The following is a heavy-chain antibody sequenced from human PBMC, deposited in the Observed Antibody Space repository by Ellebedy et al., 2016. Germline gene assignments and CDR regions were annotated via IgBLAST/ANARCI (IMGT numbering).Heavy chain of an antibody. CDR3: ARDGDAFDY. Sequence: SVKVSXXASGYTFTSYAISWVRQAPGQGLEWMGRIIPILGIANYAQKFQGRVTITTDKSTSTAYMELSSLRSEDTSVYYCARDGDAFDYWGQGTLVTVSS. CDR2: IIPILGIA. J-gene: IGHJ4*02. D-gene: IGHD7-27*01. V-gene: IGHV1-69*04. CDR1: GYTFTSYA.